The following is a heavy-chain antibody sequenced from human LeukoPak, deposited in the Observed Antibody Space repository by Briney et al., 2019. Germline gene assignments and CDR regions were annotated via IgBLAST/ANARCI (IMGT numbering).Heavy chain of an antibody. CDR3: ARGVGATGV. V-gene: IGHV4-38-2*02. CDR2: IYHSGST. CDR1: GYSISSGYY. D-gene: IGHD1-26*01. Sequence: SETLSLTRTVSGYSISSGYYWGWIRQPPGKGLEWIGSIYHSGSTYYNPSLKSRVTISVDTSKNQFSLKLSSVTAADTAVYYCARGVGATGVWGKGTTVTVSS. J-gene: IGHJ6*04.